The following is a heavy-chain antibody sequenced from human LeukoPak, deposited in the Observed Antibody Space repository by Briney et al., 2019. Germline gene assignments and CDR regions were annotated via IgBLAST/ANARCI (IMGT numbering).Heavy chain of an antibody. V-gene: IGHV4-30-4*01. Sequence: PSETLSLTCTVSGGSISSGDHYWSWIRQPPGEGLEWIGHIYYSGSTYYNPSLKSRVTISVDTSKNQFSLKLSSVSAADTAVYYCARRGYCSGGSCYAGLNWFDPWGQGTLVTVSS. CDR3: ARRGYCSGGSCYAGLNWFDP. CDR2: IYYSGST. CDR1: GGSISSGDHY. J-gene: IGHJ5*02. D-gene: IGHD2-15*01.